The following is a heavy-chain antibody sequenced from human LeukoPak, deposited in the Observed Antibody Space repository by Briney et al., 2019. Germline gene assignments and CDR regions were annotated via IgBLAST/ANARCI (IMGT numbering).Heavy chain of an antibody. CDR1: GFTFSSYG. V-gene: IGHV3-33*01. Sequence: PGGSLRLSCAASGFTFSSYGMHWVRQAPGKGLEWVAVIWYDGSNKYYADSVKGRFTISRDNSKNTLYLQMNSLRAEDTAVYYCAAGYSGYDYVSYWGQGTRVTVSS. CDR3: AAGYSGYDYVSY. J-gene: IGHJ4*02. D-gene: IGHD5-12*01. CDR2: IWYDGSNK.